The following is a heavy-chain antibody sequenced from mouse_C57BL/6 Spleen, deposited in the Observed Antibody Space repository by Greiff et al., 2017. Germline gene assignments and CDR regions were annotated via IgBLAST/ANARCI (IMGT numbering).Heavy chain of an antibody. Sequence: EVLLVESGGGLVKPGGSLKLSCAASGFTFSSYAMSWVRQTPEKRLEWVATISDGGSYTYYPDNVKGRFTISRDNAKNNLYLQMSHLKSEDTAMYYCARDRGSNGYYFDYWGQGTTLTVSS. V-gene: IGHV5-4*01. J-gene: IGHJ2*01. CDR3: ARDRGSNGYYFDY. CDR2: ISDGGSYT. CDR1: GFTFSSYA. D-gene: IGHD1-1*01.